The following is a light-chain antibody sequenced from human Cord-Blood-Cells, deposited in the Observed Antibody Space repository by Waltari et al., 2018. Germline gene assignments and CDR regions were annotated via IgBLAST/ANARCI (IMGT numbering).Light chain of an antibody. Sequence: DIQMTQSPSSLSASVGDRVTITCRASQSISSYLNWYQQKPGKAPKLLIYAASSLQSGVPSRFSGSGSGTYCTLTISSLQPEDFATYYCQQSYSTPWTFGQGTKVEIK. V-gene: IGKV1-39*01. CDR3: QQSYSTPWT. CDR1: QSISSY. CDR2: AAS. J-gene: IGKJ1*01.